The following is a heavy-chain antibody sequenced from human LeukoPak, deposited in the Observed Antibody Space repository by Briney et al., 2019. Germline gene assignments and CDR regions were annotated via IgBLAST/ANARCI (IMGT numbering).Heavy chain of an antibody. CDR2: INHSGST. J-gene: IGHJ6*02. CDR1: GGSFSGYY. Sequence: SSETLSLTCAVYGGSFSGYYWSWIRQPPGKGLEWIGEINHSGSTNYNPSLKSRVTISVDTSKNQFSLKLSSVTAADTAVYYCARDYSTPYYYYYGMDVWGQGTTVTVSS. D-gene: IGHD4-11*01. V-gene: IGHV4-34*01. CDR3: ARDYSTPYYYYYGMDV.